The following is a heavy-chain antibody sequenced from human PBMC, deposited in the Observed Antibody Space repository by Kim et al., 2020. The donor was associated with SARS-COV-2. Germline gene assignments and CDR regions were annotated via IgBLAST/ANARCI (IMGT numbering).Heavy chain of an antibody. CDR3: ARVNPTYYDFWSGSSSESGDY. CDR2: INPNSGGT. CDR1: GYTFTGYY. D-gene: IGHD3-3*01. Sequence: ASVKVSCKASGYTFTGYYMHWVRQAPGQGLEWMGRINPNSGGTNYAQKFQGRVTMTRDTSISTAYMELSRLRSDDTAVYYCARVNPTYYDFWSGSSSESGDYWGQGTLVTVSS. J-gene: IGHJ4*02. V-gene: IGHV1-2*06.